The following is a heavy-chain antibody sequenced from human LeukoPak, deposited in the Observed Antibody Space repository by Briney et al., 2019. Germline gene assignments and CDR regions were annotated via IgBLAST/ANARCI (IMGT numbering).Heavy chain of an antibody. CDR1: GYTFTVYY. CDR2: INPNSGDR. CDR3: ARGAAVGQTRDY. V-gene: IGHV1-2*06. Sequence: GASVKVSCKASGYTFTVYYIHWVRQAPGQGLEWMGRINPNSGDRNYAQKFQGRVTMTRDTSISAAYMELSSLRSDDTAVYYCARGAAVGQTRDYWGQGTLVTVSS. D-gene: IGHD6-13*01. J-gene: IGHJ4*02.